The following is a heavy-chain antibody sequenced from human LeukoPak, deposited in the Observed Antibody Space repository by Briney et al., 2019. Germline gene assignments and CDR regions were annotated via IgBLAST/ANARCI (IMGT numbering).Heavy chain of an antibody. Sequence: ASVKVSCKASGYTFTSYGISWVRQAPGQGLEWMGWISAYNGNTNYAQKLQGRVTMTTDTSTSTAYMELRSLRSDDTAVYYCARQTEHYYYYYMDVWGKGTTVTISS. CDR2: ISAYNGNT. J-gene: IGHJ6*03. CDR3: ARQTEHYYYYYMDV. CDR1: GYTFTSYG. V-gene: IGHV1-18*01. D-gene: IGHD2-21*02.